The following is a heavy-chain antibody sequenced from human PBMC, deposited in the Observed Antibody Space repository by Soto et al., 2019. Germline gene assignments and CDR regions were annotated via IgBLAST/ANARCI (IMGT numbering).Heavy chain of an antibody. V-gene: IGHV4-59*01. CDR3: ARDSGTDHYYYMDV. J-gene: IGHJ6*03. CDR2: IYYDGST. Sequence: QVQLQESGPGLVKPSETLSLTCTVSGGSISTYFWGWIRQPPGKGLEWIGYIYYDGSTKSNPSLKSRGTISVDTSKNQFSLKLSSVTAADTAVYYCARDSGTDHYYYMDVWGKGTTVTVSS. CDR1: GGSISTYF. D-gene: IGHD3-10*01.